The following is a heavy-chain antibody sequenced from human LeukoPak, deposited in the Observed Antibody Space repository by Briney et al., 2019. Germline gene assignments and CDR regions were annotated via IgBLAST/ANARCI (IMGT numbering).Heavy chain of an antibody. CDR2: IYYSGST. D-gene: IGHD2-15*01. Sequence: PSETLSLTCTVSGGSISSSSYYWGWIRQPPGKGLEWIGSIYYSGSTYYNPSLKSRVTISVDTSKNQFSLKLSSVTAADTAVYYCARSTICSGGSCVLSHPLYWGQGTLVTVSS. J-gene: IGHJ4*02. V-gene: IGHV4-39*07. CDR3: ARSTICSGGSCVLSHPLY. CDR1: GGSISSSSYY.